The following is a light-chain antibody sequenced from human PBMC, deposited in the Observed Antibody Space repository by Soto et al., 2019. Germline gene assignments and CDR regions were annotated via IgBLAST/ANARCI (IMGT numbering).Light chain of an antibody. CDR2: DAS. Sequence: EIVMTQSQATLSVSPGEGATLSCKTSKNVYNTLAWYQQKPGQPPRLLIYDASTRSTGISARFSGSGYGTEFTLTISSLQSEDFAVYFCQQCRNWPLTFGGGTKVEIK. V-gene: IGKV3-15*01. J-gene: IGKJ4*01. CDR3: QQCRNWPLT. CDR1: KNVYNT.